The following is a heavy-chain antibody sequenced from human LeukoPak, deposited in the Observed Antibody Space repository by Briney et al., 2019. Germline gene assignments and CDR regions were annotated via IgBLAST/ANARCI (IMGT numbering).Heavy chain of an antibody. CDR3: ARSITIFGLVIYYFDF. D-gene: IGHD3-3*01. J-gene: IGHJ4*02. Sequence: GGSLRLSCAASGFTFSTYAMTWVRQVPGKGLGWVSTISGSDGNTYYADSVKGRCTISRDNSKNTLYLQMNSLGAEDTAVYYCARSITIFGLVIYYFDFWGQGTLVTVSS. CDR2: ISGSDGNT. V-gene: IGHV3-23*01. CDR1: GFTFSTYA.